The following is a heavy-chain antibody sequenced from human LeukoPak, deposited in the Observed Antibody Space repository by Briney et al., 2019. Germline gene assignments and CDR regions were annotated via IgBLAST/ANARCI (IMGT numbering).Heavy chain of an antibody. CDR2: SKAHGATT. Sequence: SKAHGATTEFAASVKGRFSISRDNSNPIVYLQMNSLKIENTGVYYCTAEVKRGGSYWGSEYWGQGTLVTVSS. V-gene: IGHV3-49*02. J-gene: IGHJ4*02. D-gene: IGHD3-10*01. CDR3: TAEVKRGGSYWGSEY.